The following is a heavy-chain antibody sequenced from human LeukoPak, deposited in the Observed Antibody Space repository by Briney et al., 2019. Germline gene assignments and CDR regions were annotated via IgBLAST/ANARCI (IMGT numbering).Heavy chain of an antibody. J-gene: IGHJ4*02. D-gene: IGHD5/OR15-5a*01. Sequence: GASVKVSCKASGGTFSSYAISWVRQAPGQGLEWMGGIIPIFGTANYAQKFQGRVTITADESTSTAYMELSSLRSEDTAVYYCARMGLSRGWPGYFDYWGQGTLVTVSS. V-gene: IGHV1-69*13. CDR1: GGTFSSYA. CDR2: IIPIFGTA. CDR3: ARMGLSRGWPGYFDY.